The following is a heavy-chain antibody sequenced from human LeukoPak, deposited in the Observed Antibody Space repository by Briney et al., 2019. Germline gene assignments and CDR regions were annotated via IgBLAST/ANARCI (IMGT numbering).Heavy chain of an antibody. CDR2: IYPGDSDT. V-gene: IGHV5-51*01. Sequence: GASLKISCKGSGYSFTSYWIGWVRPMPGKGLEWMGIIYPGDSDTRYSPSFQGQVTISADKSISTAYLQWSSLKASDTALYYCARAPHRGITGTARHFDYWGQGTLVTVSS. CDR1: GYSFTSYW. J-gene: IGHJ4*02. CDR3: ARAPHRGITGTARHFDY. D-gene: IGHD1-7*01.